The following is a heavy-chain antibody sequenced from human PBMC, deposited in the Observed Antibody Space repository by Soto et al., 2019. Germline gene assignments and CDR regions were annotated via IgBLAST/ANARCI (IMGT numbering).Heavy chain of an antibody. J-gene: IGHJ4*02. Sequence: SETLSLTCTVSGGSISSSSYYWGWIRQPPGKGLEWIGSIYYSGSTYYNPSLKSRVTISVDTSKNQFSLKLSSVTAADTAVYYCETNYYGSGDPDYFDYWGQGTLVTVSS. CDR2: IYYSGST. V-gene: IGHV4-39*01. D-gene: IGHD3-10*01. CDR1: GGSISSSSYY. CDR3: ETNYYGSGDPDYFDY.